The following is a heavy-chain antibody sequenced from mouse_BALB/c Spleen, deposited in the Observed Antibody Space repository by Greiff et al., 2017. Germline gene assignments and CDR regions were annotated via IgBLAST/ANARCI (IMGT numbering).Heavy chain of an antibody. V-gene: IGHV1-87*01. CDR3: GRSGYFDY. Sequence: VQLQQSGAELARPGASVKLSCKASGYTFTSYWMQWVKQRPGQGLEWIGAIYPGDGDTRYTQKFKGKATLTADKSSSTAYMHLSSLASEDSAVYYCGRSGYFDYWGQGTTLTVSS. CDR2: IYPGDGDT. J-gene: IGHJ2*01. CDR1: GYTFTSYW. D-gene: IGHD3-1*01.